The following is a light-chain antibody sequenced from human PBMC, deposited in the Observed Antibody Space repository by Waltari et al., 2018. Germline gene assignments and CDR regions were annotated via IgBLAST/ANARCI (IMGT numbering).Light chain of an antibody. CDR1: TGAVTSGYY. CDR3: LLYYGGAQLWV. V-gene: IGLV7-43*01. Sequence: QTLVTQEPSLTVPPRRTVTLTRAPRTGAVTSGYYPNWFQQKPGQAPRALIYSTSNKHSWTPARFSGSLLGGKAALTLSGVQPEDEADYYCLLYYGGAQLWVFGGGTKLTVL. J-gene: IGLJ3*02. CDR2: STS.